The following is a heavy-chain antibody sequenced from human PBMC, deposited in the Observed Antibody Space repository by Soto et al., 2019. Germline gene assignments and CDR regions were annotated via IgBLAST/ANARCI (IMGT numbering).Heavy chain of an antibody. CDR2: IKSKTDGGTT. D-gene: IGHD2-21*02. CDR3: TTENEVVVTALSYYYYGMDV. J-gene: IGHJ6*02. V-gene: IGHV3-15*01. Sequence: PGGSLRLSCAASGFTFSNAWMSWVRQAPGKGLEWVGRIKSKTDGGTTDYAAPVKGRFTISGDDSKNTLYLQMNSLKTEDTAVYYCTTENEVVVTALSYYYYGMDVCGQGTTVTVSS. CDR1: GFTFSNAW.